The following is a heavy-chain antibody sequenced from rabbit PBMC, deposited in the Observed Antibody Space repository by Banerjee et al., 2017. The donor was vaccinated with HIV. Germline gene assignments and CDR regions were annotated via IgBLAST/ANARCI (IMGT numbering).Heavy chain of an antibody. V-gene: IGHV1S45*01. D-gene: IGHD4-1*01. Sequence: QQQLEESGGDLVKPGGTLTLTCTASGFSFSNRYWICWVRQAPGKGLEWIACIYGGSSGSTYYASWAKGRFTGSKTSSTTVTLQMTSLTAADTATYFCARDLAGVIGWNFDLWGPGTLVTVS. CDR2: IYGGSSGST. CDR1: GFSFSNRYW. CDR3: ARDLAGVIGWNFDL. J-gene: IGHJ4*01.